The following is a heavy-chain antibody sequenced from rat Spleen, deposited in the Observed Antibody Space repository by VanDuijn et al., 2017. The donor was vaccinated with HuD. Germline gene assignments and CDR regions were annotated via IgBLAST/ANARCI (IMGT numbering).Heavy chain of an antibody. CDR3: ATAGTTGIPTY. Sequence: EVQLVESGGGLVQSGRSLKLSCAASGFTFSNYYMAWVRQAPKKGLEWVATISTSGSRTYYPDSVKGRFTISRDDGKSTLYLEMDSLRSEDTATYYCATAGTTGIPTYWGQGVMVTVSS. CDR2: ISTSGSRT. CDR1: GFTFSNYY. V-gene: IGHV5-27*01. D-gene: IGHD1-9*01. J-gene: IGHJ2*01.